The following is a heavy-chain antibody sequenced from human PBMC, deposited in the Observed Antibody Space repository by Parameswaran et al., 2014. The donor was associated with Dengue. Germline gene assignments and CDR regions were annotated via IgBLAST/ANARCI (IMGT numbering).Heavy chain of an antibody. V-gene: IGHV5-51*01. Sequence: VRQMPGKGLEWMGTIYPGDSDTGYSPSFQGQVTISADKSISTAYLQWSSLKASDTAMYYCARRYCTSGVCYWIDYWGQGTLVTVSS. D-gene: IGHD2-8*01. CDR2: IYPGDSDT. CDR3: ARRYCTSGVCYWIDY. J-gene: IGHJ4*02.